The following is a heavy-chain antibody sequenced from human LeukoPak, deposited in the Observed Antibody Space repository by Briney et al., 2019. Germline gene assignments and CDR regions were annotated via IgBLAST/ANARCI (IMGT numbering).Heavy chain of an antibody. CDR2: ISSSSNTI. CDR1: GFTFSSYS. J-gene: IGHJ4*02. D-gene: IGHD3-3*01. V-gene: IGHV3-48*01. Sequence: GGSLRLSCVASGFTFSSYSMNWVRQSPGKGLEWVSYISSSSNTIYYADSVKGRFTISRDNANNSLYLQMNSLRAEDTAVYYCARDGFDFWSGYPTTADYWGQGTLVTVSS. CDR3: ARDGFDFWSGYPTTADY.